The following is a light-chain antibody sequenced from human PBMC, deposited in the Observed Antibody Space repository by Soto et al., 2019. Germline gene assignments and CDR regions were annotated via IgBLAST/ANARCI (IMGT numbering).Light chain of an antibody. CDR1: SSDVGGYNY. V-gene: IGLV2-14*01. CDR3: SSYTSSSTLA. J-gene: IGLJ3*02. CDR2: EVS. Sequence: QSALTQPASVSGSPGQSITISCTGTSSDVGGYNYVSWYQQHPGKAPKLMIYEVSNRPSGVSNRFSGSQSGNTASLTISGLQADDEADYYCSSYTSSSTLAFGGGTKLTVL.